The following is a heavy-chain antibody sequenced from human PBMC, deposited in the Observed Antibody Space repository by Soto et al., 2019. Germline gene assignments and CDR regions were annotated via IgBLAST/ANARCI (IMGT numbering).Heavy chain of an antibody. CDR1: GFTFSSYG. Sequence: QVQLVESGGGVVQPGRSLRLSCAASGFTFSSYGMHWVRQAPGKGLEWVAVISYDGSNKYYADSVKGRFTISRDNSKNTLYLQMNSLRAEDTAVYYCAKTRAVADFDYWGQGTLVTVSS. CDR3: AKTRAVADFDY. CDR2: ISYDGSNK. J-gene: IGHJ4*02. V-gene: IGHV3-30*18. D-gene: IGHD6-19*01.